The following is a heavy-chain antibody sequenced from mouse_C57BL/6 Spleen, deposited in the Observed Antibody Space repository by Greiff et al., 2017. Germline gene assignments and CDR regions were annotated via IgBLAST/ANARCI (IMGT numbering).Heavy chain of an antibody. J-gene: IGHJ2*02. CDR1: GYTFTDHS. V-gene: IGHV1-78*01. Sequence: VQLQQSDAELVKPGASVKISCKVSGYTFTDHSIHWMKQRPEQGLEWIGYIYPRDGSTKYNEKFKGKATLTADTSSSTAYMQLNSLTSEDSAVYFGARGGYYCGSSSVDYWGQGTSLTVSS. CDR3: ARGGYYCGSSSVDY. D-gene: IGHD1-1*01. CDR2: IYPRDGST.